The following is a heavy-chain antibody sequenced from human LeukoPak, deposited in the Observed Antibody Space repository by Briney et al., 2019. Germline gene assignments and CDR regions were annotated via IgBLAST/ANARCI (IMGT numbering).Heavy chain of an antibody. D-gene: IGHD6-13*01. CDR1: GYTFSIYN. Sequence: GASVKVSCKASGYTFSIYNMHWVRQAPGQGLEWMGIINPSGGSASDTQKFQGRVTMTRDTSTSTLYMELSSLRSEDTAVYYCAREGVAATGLDYWGQGTLVTVPS. CDR2: INPSGGSA. V-gene: IGHV1-46*01. J-gene: IGHJ4*02. CDR3: AREGVAATGLDY.